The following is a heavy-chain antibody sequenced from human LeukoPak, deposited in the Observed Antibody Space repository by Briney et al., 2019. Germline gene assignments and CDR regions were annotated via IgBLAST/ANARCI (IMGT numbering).Heavy chain of an antibody. Sequence: ASVRVSCKGSGYTFTGYYMHWVRQAPGQGLEWMGICNPSGGSTSYAQKFQGRVTMTRDMSTSTVYMELSSLRSEDTAVYYCARDPQKVVTSRYYYYYMDVWGKGTTVTVSS. J-gene: IGHJ6*03. V-gene: IGHV1-46*01. D-gene: IGHD3-22*01. CDR2: CNPSGGST. CDR3: ARDPQKVVTSRYYYYYMDV. CDR1: GYTFTGYY.